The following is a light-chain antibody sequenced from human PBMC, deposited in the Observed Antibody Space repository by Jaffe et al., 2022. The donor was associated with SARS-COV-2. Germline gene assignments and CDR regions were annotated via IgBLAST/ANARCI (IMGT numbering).Light chain of an antibody. Sequence: QSALTQPASVSGSPGQSITISCTGTSSDIGGYDYVSWYQQYPGKPPKLIIYEVTNRPSGVPNRFSASKSGNTASLTISGLQAVDEANYYCSSYTTTTPVFGGGTQVTVL. CDR1: SSDIGGYDY. CDR3: SSYTTTTPV. CDR2: EVT. J-gene: IGLJ2*01. V-gene: IGLV2-14*01.